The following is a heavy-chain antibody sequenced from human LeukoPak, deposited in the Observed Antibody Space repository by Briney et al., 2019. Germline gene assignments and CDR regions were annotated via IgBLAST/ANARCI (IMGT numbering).Heavy chain of an antibody. CDR2: ISYDGSNK. CDR1: GFTXSXYG. Sequence: GGSLRLSCAASGFTXSXYGIXWVXXAPGKXLEWVAXISYDGSNKYYADSVKGRFTISRDNSKSTMYLQMNSLRIEDTAVYYCARRDGSGSLNPDYWGQGTLVTVSS. V-gene: IGHV3-30-3*01. J-gene: IGHJ4*02. D-gene: IGHD3-10*01. CDR3: ARRDGSGSLNPDY.